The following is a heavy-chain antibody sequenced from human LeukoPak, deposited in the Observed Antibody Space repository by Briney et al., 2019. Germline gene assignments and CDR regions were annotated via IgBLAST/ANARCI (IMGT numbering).Heavy chain of an antibody. J-gene: IGHJ5*02. Sequence: SVKVSCKASGGTFSSYAISWVRQAPGQGLEWMGRIIPILGIANYAQKFQGRVTITADKSTSTAYMELSSLRSEDTAVYYCARDVPYHGSGSPHPFDPWGQGTLVTVSS. D-gene: IGHD3-10*01. CDR1: GGTFSSYA. CDR2: IIPILGIA. CDR3: ARDVPYHGSGSPHPFDP. V-gene: IGHV1-69*04.